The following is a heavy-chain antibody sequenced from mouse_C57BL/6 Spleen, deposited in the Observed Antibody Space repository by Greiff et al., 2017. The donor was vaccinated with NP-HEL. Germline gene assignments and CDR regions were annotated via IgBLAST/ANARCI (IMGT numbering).Heavy chain of an antibody. J-gene: IGHJ3*01. CDR2: IDPSDSYT. Sequence: QVHVKQPGAELVMPGASVKLSCKASGYTFTSYWMHWVKQRPGQGLEWIGEIDPSDSYTNYNQKFKGKSTLTVDKSSSTAYMQLSSLTSEDSAVYYCASTSYYGSSYVAYWGQGTLVTVSA. D-gene: IGHD1-1*01. CDR1: GYTFTSYW. CDR3: ASTSYYGSSYVAY. V-gene: IGHV1-69*01.